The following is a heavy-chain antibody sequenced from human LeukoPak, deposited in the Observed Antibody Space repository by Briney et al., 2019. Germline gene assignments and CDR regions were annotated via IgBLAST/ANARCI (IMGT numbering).Heavy chain of an antibody. J-gene: IGHJ4*02. CDR2: IYYSGST. Sequence: SETLSLTCTVSGGSISSYYWSWIRQPPGKGLEWIGYIYYSGSTNYNPSLKSRVTISVDTSKNQFSLKLSSVTATDTAVYYCARHAGDTAMVDYWGQGTLVTVSS. D-gene: IGHD5-18*01. CDR1: GGSISSYY. CDR3: ARHAGDTAMVDY. V-gene: IGHV4-59*08.